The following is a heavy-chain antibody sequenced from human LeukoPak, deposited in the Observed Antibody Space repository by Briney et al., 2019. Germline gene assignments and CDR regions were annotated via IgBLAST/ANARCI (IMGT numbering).Heavy chain of an antibody. J-gene: IGHJ5*02. Sequence: SETLSLTCTVSGGSVSSGSYYWSWIRQPPGKGLEWIGYIYYSGSTNYNPSLKSRVTISVDTSKNQFPLKLSSVTAADTAVYYCASNCGGDCQVSPWGQGTLVTVSS. V-gene: IGHV4-61*01. D-gene: IGHD2-21*02. CDR1: GGSVSSGSYY. CDR2: IYYSGST. CDR3: ASNCGGDCQVSP.